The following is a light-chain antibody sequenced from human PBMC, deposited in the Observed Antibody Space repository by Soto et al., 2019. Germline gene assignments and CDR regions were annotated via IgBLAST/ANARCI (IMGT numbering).Light chain of an antibody. J-gene: IGKJ5*01. V-gene: IGKV3-11*01. Sequence: EIVLTQSPATLSLSPGERATLSCRASQSVSSYLAWYQQKPGQAPRLLIYDAFNRATGIPARFSGSGSGTDFTLTISSLEPEDFAVYYCQQRSNWITFGQGTRLEIE. CDR2: DAF. CDR3: QQRSNWIT. CDR1: QSVSSY.